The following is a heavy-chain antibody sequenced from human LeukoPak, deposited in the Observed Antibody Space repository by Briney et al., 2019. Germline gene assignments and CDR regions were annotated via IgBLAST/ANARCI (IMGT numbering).Heavy chain of an antibody. CDR2: IWYDGSNK. J-gene: IGHJ6*02. V-gene: IGHV3-33*01. D-gene: IGHD2-2*01. Sequence: PGGSLRLSCAASGFTFSSYGMPWVRQAPGKGLEWVAVIWYDGSNKYYADSVKGRFTISRDNSKNTLYLQMNSLRAEDTAVYYCARDRDCSSTSCLLDYYYGMDVWGQGTTVTVSS. CDR1: GFTFSSYG. CDR3: ARDRDCSSTSCLLDYYYGMDV.